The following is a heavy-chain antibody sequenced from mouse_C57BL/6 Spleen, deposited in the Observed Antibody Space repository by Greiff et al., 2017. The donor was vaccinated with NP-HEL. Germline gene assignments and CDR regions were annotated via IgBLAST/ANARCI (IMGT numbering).Heavy chain of an antibody. D-gene: IGHD2-14*01. CDR3: ARKGTGGAY. Sequence: QVQLQQPGAELVKPGASVKLSCKASGYTFTSYWMQWVKQRPGQGLEWIGEIDPSDSYTNYNQKFKGKATLTVATSSSTAYMQLSSLTSEDSAVYYCARKGTGGAYWGQGTLVTVSA. CDR2: IDPSDSYT. J-gene: IGHJ3*01. CDR1: GYTFTSYW. V-gene: IGHV1-50*01.